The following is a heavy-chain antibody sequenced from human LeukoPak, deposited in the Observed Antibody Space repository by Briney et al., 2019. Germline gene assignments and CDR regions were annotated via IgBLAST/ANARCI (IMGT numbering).Heavy chain of an antibody. V-gene: IGHV3-30*02. CDR1: GFTFSSYC. CDR3: AKVPSSDLWFLFDS. CDR2: IRYDGSNK. Sequence: GGSLRLSCAAPGFTFSSYCMHWVRQAPGKGLEGVAFIRYDGSNKYYADSVKGRFTISRDNSKNTLYLQMNSLRAEDTAVYYCAKVPSSDLWFLFDSWGQGTLVTVSS. D-gene: IGHD3-10*01. J-gene: IGHJ4*02.